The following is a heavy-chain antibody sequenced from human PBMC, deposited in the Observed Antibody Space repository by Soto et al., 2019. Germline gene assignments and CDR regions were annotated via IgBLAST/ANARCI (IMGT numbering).Heavy chain of an antibody. D-gene: IGHD4-4*01. J-gene: IGHJ6*02. CDR2: ISSSSSTI. V-gene: IGHV3-48*02. Sequence: GGSLRLSCAASGFTFSSYSMNWVRQAPGKGLEWVSYISSSSSTIYYADSVKGRFTISRDNAKNSLYLQMNSLRDEDTAVYYCASEAAPITVYYYYYGMDVWGQGTTVTVSS. CDR1: GFTFSSYS. CDR3: ASEAAPITVYYYYYGMDV.